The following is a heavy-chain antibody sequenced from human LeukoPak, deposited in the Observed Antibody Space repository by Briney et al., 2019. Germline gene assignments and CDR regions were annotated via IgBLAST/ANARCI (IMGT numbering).Heavy chain of an antibody. CDR3: ARAPPYGSGSYYYYYYMDV. Sequence: SVKVSCKASGGTFSSYAISWVRQAPGQGLEWMGGIIPIFGTANSAQKFQGRVTITTDESTSTAYMELSSLRSEDTAVYYCARAPPYGSGSYYYYYYMDVWGKGTTVTVSS. J-gene: IGHJ6*03. D-gene: IGHD3-10*01. CDR2: IIPIFGTA. CDR1: GGTFSSYA. V-gene: IGHV1-69*05.